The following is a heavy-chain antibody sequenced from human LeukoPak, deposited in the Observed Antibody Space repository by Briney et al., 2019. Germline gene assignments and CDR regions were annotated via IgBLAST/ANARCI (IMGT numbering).Heavy chain of an antibody. Sequence: GGSLRLSCAASGFTFSSYSMNWVRQAPGKGLEWVSSISSSSSYIYYADSVKGRFTISRDNSKNTLYLQMNSLRAEDTAVYYCAKARYCSGGSCYPPQYYFDYWGQGTLVTVSS. CDR1: GFTFSSYS. V-gene: IGHV3-21*04. CDR3: AKARYCSGGSCYPPQYYFDY. J-gene: IGHJ4*02. D-gene: IGHD2-15*01. CDR2: ISSSSSYI.